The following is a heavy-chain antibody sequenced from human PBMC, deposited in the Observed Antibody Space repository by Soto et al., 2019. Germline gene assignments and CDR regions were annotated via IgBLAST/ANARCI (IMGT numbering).Heavy chain of an antibody. Sequence: PGGSLRLSCAASGFTFSSYAMHWVHQAPGKGLEWVAVTSYDGSNKYYADSVKGRFTISRDNSKNTLYLQMNSLRAEDTAVYYCAREVMTTVTTRWFDPWGQGTLVTVSS. D-gene: IGHD4-17*01. J-gene: IGHJ5*02. CDR1: GFTFSSYA. CDR2: TSYDGSNK. V-gene: IGHV3-30-3*01. CDR3: AREVMTTVTTRWFDP.